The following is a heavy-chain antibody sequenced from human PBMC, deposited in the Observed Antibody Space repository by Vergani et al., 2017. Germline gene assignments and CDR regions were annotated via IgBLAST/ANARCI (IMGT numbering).Heavy chain of an antibody. V-gene: IGHV4-31*03. CDR3: ARTSCDCRSTSCYTTPCYYDYMDV. CDR2: IYYSGST. Sequence: QVQLQESGPGLVKPSQTLSLTCTVSGGSISSGGYYWSWIRQHPGKGLEWIGYIYYSGSTYYNQSLKSRVTISVDTYKNQFSLKLSTETAADTAVYDCARTSCDCRSTSCYTTPCYYDYMDVWGKGTTVTVSS. J-gene: IGHJ6*03. D-gene: IGHD2-2*02. CDR1: GGSISSGGYY.